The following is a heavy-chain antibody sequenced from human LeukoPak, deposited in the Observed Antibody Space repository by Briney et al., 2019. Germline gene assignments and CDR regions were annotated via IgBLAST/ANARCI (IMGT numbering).Heavy chain of an antibody. CDR2: IYYSGST. D-gene: IGHD2-8*01. V-gene: IGHV4-59*01. CDR3: ARVGCTKGVCYEGDY. J-gene: IGHJ4*02. CDR1: GGSISSYY. Sequence: PSETLSLTCTVSGGSISSYYWSWIRQPPGKGLEWIGYIYYSGSTNYNPSLKSRVTISVDTSKNQFSLKLSSVTAADTAVYYCARVGCTKGVCYEGDYWGQGTLVTVSS.